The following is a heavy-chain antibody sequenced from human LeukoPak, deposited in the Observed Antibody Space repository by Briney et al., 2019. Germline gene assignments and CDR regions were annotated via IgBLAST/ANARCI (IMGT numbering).Heavy chain of an antibody. V-gene: IGHV3-21*01. CDR2: ISSSSSYI. CDR1: GFTFSSNS. D-gene: IGHD2-21*01. J-gene: IGHJ3*02. Sequence: GGSLRLSCAASGFTFSSNSMNWVRKPPGKGRGRVSSISSSSSYIYYADSVKGRFTISRDNAKNSLYLQMNSLRAEDTAVYYCARVIGGFRGAFDIWGQGTMVTVSS. CDR3: ARVIGGFRGAFDI.